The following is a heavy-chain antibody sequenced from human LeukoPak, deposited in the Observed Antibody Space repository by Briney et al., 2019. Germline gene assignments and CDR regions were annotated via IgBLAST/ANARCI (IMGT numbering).Heavy chain of an antibody. CDR3: ARALVPYYDILTGYYKHPIDAFDI. V-gene: IGHV4-4*07. CDR1: GASISSYY. CDR2: IYTSGST. D-gene: IGHD3-9*01. Sequence: SETLSFTCTVSGASISSYYWSWIRQPAGEGLEWIGRIYTSGSTNYNPSLKSRVTMSVDTSKNQFSLKLISVTAADTAVYYCARALVPYYDILTGYYKHPIDAFDIWGQGTMVTVSS. J-gene: IGHJ3*02.